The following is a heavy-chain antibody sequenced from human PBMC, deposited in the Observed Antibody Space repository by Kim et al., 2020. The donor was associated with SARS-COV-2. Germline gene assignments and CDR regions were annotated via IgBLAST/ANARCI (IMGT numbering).Heavy chain of an antibody. CDR2: SDSGVGT. CDR3: EASDF. V-gene: IGHV3-23*01. Sequence: SDSGVGTHYADSVTGRFTSSRDKSKSTLFLQMSSLRAEDTAIYYCEASDFWGQGALVTVSS. J-gene: IGHJ4*02.